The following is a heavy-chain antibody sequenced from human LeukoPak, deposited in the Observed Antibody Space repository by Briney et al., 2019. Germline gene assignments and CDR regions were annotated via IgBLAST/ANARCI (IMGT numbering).Heavy chain of an antibody. CDR1: GFTFDDYG. Sequence: GGSLRLSCAASGFTFDDYGMSWVRQAPGKGLEWVSGTNWNGGSTGYADSVKGRFTISRDNAKNSLYLQMNSLRAEDTALYYCARVGGMYYYGSGSPYYFDYWGQGTLVTVSS. J-gene: IGHJ4*02. CDR2: TNWNGGST. D-gene: IGHD3-10*01. V-gene: IGHV3-20*04. CDR3: ARVGGMYYYGSGSPYYFDY.